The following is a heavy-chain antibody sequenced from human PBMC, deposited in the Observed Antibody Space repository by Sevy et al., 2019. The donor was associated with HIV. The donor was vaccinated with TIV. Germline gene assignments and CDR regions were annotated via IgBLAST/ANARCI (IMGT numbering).Heavy chain of an antibody. CDR3: TRDGDGDYFDY. J-gene: IGHJ4*02. V-gene: IGHV3-30*04. D-gene: IGHD2-21*01. CDR1: GFTFRKYA. CDR2: ISYDSSKT. Sequence: GGSLRLSCAASGFTFRKYAMHWIRQAPGKGLESVVVISYDSSKTYYADSVKGRFIVSRDNSKNTLYMQMNSLRPEDTALYYCTRDGDGDYFDYWGQGTLVTVSS.